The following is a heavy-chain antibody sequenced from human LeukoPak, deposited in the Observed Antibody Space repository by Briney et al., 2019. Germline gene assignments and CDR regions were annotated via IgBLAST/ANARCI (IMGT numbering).Heavy chain of an antibody. CDR2: IYYSGST. V-gene: IGHV4-31*03. CDR1: GGSISSGGYY. D-gene: IGHD4-17*01. J-gene: IGHJ3*02. CDR3: ARDYGDYEYAFDI. Sequence: PSETLSLTCTVSGGSISSGGYYWSWIRQHPGKGLEWIGYIYYSGSTYYNPSLKSRVTISVDTSKNQFSLKLSSVTAADTAVYYCARDYGDYEYAFDIWGQGTMVTVSS.